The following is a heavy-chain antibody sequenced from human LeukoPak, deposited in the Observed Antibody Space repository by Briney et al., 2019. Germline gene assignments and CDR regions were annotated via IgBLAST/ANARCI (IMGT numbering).Heavy chain of an antibody. V-gene: IGHV3-53*01. CDR1: GFTVSSNY. CDR3: TTTYHYDSSGYSLYY. D-gene: IGHD3-22*01. J-gene: IGHJ4*02. Sequence: TGGSLRLSCAASGFTVSSNYMSWVRQAPGKGLEWVSVIYSGGSTYYADSVKGRFTISRDNSKNTLYLQMNSLRTEDTAVYYCTTTYHYDSSGYSLYYWGQGTLVTVSS. CDR2: IYSGGST.